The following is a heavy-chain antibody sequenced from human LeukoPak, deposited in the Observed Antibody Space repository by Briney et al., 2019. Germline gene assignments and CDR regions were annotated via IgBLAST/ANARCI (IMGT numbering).Heavy chain of an antibody. J-gene: IGHJ5*02. CDR2: INHSGST. CDR3: ARGRDYSNYVAGWFDP. V-gene: IGHV4-34*01. D-gene: IGHD4-11*01. CDR1: GGSLSGYY. Sequence: PSETLSLTCAVYGGSLSGYYWSWIRQPPGKGLEWIGEINHSGSTNYNPSLKSRVTISVDTSKNQFSLKVTSVTAADTAVYFCARGRDYSNYVAGWFDPWGQGTLVTVSS.